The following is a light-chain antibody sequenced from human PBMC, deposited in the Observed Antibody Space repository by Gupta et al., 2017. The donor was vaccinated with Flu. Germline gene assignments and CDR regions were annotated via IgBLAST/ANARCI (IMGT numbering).Light chain of an antibody. J-gene: IGLJ3*02. CDR2: VNSDGSN. V-gene: IGLV4-69*01. Sequence: SGHSSYALAWHQQQPEKGPRYLMKVNSDGSNNKGDGIPDRFSGSSSGAERYLTISSLQSEDEADYYCQTWGTGIRVFGGGTKLTVL. CDR3: QTWGTGIRV. CDR1: SGHSSYA.